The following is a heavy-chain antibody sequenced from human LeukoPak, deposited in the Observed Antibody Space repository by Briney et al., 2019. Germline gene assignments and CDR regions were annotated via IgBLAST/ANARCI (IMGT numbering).Heavy chain of an antibody. Sequence: SQTLSLTCNVSGDSISSGDYYWTWIRQPPGKGLEWIAYIYYTGTTYYNPSLKSRVTISIDTSKNQFSLKVSSVTAADTAVYYCARKPDDAFDIWGQGTMVTVSS. J-gene: IGHJ3*02. CDR1: GDSISSGDYY. V-gene: IGHV4-30-4*08. D-gene: IGHD1-14*01. CDR2: IYYTGTT. CDR3: ARKPDDAFDI.